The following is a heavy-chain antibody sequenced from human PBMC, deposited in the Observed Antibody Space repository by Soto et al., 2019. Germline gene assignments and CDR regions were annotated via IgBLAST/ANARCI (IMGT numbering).Heavy chain of an antibody. CDR1: GFTFNNYW. CDR3: SRIGYSSSSEDN. V-gene: IGHV3-7*05. D-gene: IGHD6-6*01. CDR2: INQDGSVK. Sequence: PGGSLRLSCAVSGFTFNNYWMTWVRQAPGKGLEWVANINQDGSVKYYGASVEDRFTVSRDNPRNSLFLQMNSLRAGDTAMYYCSRIGYSSSSEDNWGQGTQVTVSS. J-gene: IGHJ4*02.